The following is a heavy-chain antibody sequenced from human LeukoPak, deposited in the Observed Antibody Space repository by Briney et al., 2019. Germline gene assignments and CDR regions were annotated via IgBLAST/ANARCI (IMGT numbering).Heavy chain of an antibody. V-gene: IGHV4-34*01. CDR3: ARGRGRLYSYEYYFDY. CDR2: INHSGST. J-gene: IGHJ4*02. Sequence: PSETLSLTCAVYGGSFSGYYWSWIRQPPGKGLEWIGEINHSGSTNYNPSLKSRVTISVDTSKNQFSLKLSSVTAAGTAVYYCARGRGRLYSYEYYFDYWGQGTLVTVSS. CDR1: GGSFSGYY. D-gene: IGHD5-18*01.